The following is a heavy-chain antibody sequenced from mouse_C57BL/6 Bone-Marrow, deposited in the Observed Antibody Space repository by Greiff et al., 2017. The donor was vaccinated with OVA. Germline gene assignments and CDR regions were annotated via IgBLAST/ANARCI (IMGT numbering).Heavy chain of an antibody. CDR3: YGSSPWFAY. Sequence: VKLKQPGAELVKPGASVKLSCKASGYTFTSYWMHWVKQRPGQGLEWIGMIHPNSGSTNYNEKFKSKATLTVDKSSSTAYMQLSSLTSEDSAVYYCYGSSPWFAYWGQGTLVTVSA. CDR2: IHPNSGST. J-gene: IGHJ3*01. CDR1: GYTFTSYW. V-gene: IGHV1-64*01. D-gene: IGHD1-1*01.